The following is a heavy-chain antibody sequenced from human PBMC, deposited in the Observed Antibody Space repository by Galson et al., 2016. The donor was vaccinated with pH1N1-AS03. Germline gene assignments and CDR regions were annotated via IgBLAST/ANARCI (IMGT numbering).Heavy chain of an antibody. CDR3: AKASVAAAPSTYYYAMDV. V-gene: IGHV3-23*01. J-gene: IGHJ6*02. CDR1: GFTLSTYA. D-gene: IGHD2-15*01. CDR2: I. Sequence: SLRLSCAASGFTLSTYAMSWIRQAPGKGLEWVSAIKGRFTISRDNSKNTLYLQMNSLRAEDTAVYFCAKASVAAAPSTYYYAMDVWGQGTTVTVSS.